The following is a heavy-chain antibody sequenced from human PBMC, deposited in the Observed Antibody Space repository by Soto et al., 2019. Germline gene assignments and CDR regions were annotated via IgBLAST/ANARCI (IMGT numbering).Heavy chain of an antibody. J-gene: IGHJ4*02. Sequence: QVHLVQSGAEVKKPGASVKVSCKTSGYTFTSYGITWVRQAPGQGLEWMGWISAHNGNTDYAQKLQGRVIVTRDPSTSTAYMELRSLISDDTAVYYGARERYGDYWGQGALVTVYS. D-gene: IGHD1-1*01. CDR3: ARERYGDY. CDR1: GYTFTSYG. V-gene: IGHV1-18*01. CDR2: ISAHNGNT.